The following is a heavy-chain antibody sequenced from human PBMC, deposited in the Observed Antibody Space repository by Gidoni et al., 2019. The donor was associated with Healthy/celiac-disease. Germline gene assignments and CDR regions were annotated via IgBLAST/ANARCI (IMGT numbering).Heavy chain of an antibody. CDR2: ISWNSGSI. CDR1: GFTFDVFD. CDR3: AKELFGAFDI. V-gene: IGHV3-9*01. D-gene: IGHD2-21*01. J-gene: IGHJ3*02. Sequence: EVQLVESGGGWVQPGRSLSLSCAASGFTFDVFDMHWVRQAPGKGLEWVSGISWNSGSIGYADSVKCRFTISRDNAKNSLYLQMNSLRADDTALYYCAKELFGAFDIWGQGTMVTVSS.